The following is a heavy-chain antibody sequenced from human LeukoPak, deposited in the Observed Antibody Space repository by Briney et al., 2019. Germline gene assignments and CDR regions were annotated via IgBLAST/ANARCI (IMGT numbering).Heavy chain of an antibody. CDR3: AKGGDPTVTTPIDY. Sequence: GGSLRLSCVASGFIFRSYAVTWVRQAPGKGLEWVAVISYDGSNKYYADSVKGRFTISRDNSKNTLYLQMNSLRAEDTAVYYCAKGGDPTVTTPIDYWGQGTLVTVSS. CDR2: ISYDGSNK. D-gene: IGHD4-17*01. J-gene: IGHJ4*02. V-gene: IGHV3-30*18. CDR1: GFIFRSYA.